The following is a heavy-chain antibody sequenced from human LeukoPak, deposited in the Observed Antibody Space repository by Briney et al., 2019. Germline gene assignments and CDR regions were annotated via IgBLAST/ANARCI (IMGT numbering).Heavy chain of an antibody. V-gene: IGHV1-18*01. D-gene: IGHD6-13*01. CDR2: ISSYNGNT. Sequence: GASVKVSCKASGYTFTSYGISWVRQHPGQGREWVGWISSYNGNTNYAQKLQGRVTMPTDTSTSTAYMELRSLRSDDTAVYYCARALAAAGLDAFDIWGQGTMVTVSS. CDR3: ARALAAAGLDAFDI. J-gene: IGHJ3*02. CDR1: GYTFTSYG.